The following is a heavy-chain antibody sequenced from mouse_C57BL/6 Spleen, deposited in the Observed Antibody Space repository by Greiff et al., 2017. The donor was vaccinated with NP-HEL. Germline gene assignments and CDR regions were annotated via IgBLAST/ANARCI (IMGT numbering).Heavy chain of an antibody. V-gene: IGHV1-4*01. CDR2: IDPSSGYT. D-gene: IGHD2-4*01. Sequence: VQLQQPGAELARPGASVKLSCKASGYTFTSYTMHWVKQRPGQGLEWIGYIDPSSGYTKYNQKFKDKATLTADKSSSTAYMQLSSLTSEDSAVYYCARSGDYDWFAYWGQGTLVTVSA. CDR3: ARSGDYDWFAY. CDR1: GYTFTSYT. J-gene: IGHJ3*01.